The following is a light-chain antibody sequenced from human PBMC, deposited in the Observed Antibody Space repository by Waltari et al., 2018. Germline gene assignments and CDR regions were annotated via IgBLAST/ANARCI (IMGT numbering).Light chain of an antibody. Sequence: QSALTQPPSASGAPGQSVTISRTGTSSDAGGDNYVPWYQQHHGKTPKLMIYEVSKRPSGFPDRFSASKSGNTASLTVSGLQAEDEANYYCSSYAGSNNWRVFGGGTKLTVL. CDR2: EVS. J-gene: IGLJ3*02. CDR1: SSDAGGDNY. CDR3: SSYAGSNNWRV. V-gene: IGLV2-8*01.